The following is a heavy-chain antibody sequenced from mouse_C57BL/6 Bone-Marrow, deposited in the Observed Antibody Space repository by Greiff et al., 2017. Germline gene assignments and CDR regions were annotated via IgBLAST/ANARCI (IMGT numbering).Heavy chain of an antibody. CDR3: ANTVVAPSYAMDY. CDR1: GFSLTSYG. D-gene: IGHD1-1*01. V-gene: IGHV2-5*01. Sequence: VKLMESGPGLVQPSQSLSITCTVSGFSLTSYGVHWVRQSPGKGLEWLGVIWRGGSTDYNAAFMSRLSITKDNSKSQVFFKMNSLQADDTAIYYCANTVVAPSYAMDYWGQGTSVTVSS. J-gene: IGHJ4*01. CDR2: IWRGGST.